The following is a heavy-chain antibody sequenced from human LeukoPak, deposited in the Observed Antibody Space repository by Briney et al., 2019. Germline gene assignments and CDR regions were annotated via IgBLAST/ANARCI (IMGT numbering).Heavy chain of an antibody. Sequence: PSETLSLTCTVSGGSISSYYWSWIRQPPGKGLEWIGYIYYSGSTNYNPSLKSRVTTSVDTSKNQFSLKLSSVTAADTAVYYCARGGSSTYYLSDYWGQGTLVTVSS. CDR3: ARGGSSTYYLSDY. D-gene: IGHD3-22*01. V-gene: IGHV4-59*01. CDR2: IYYSGST. CDR1: GGSISSYY. J-gene: IGHJ4*02.